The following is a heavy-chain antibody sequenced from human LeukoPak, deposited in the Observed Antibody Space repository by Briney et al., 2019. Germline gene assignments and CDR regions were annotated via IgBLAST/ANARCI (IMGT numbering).Heavy chain of an antibody. Sequence: GGSLRLSCAVSGLTFNNYAMSWVRQAPGKGLEWVSAISKSGDHTYYAASAKGRFTIYRDNSKNTQYLQMNSLRAEDTAVYYCAKDYSSSLTNWFDPWGQGTLVTVSS. CDR2: ISKSGDHT. V-gene: IGHV3-23*01. CDR1: GLTFNNYA. J-gene: IGHJ5*02. CDR3: AKDYSSSLTNWFDP. D-gene: IGHD6-6*01.